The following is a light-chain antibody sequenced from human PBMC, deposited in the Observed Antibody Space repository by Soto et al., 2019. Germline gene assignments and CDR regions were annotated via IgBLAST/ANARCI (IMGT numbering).Light chain of an antibody. CDR1: QSVSSSY. CDR3: QQYGSSPPA. J-gene: IGKJ1*01. Sequence: EIVLTQSPGTLSLSPGERATLSCRASQSVSSSYLAWYQQKPGQAPRILIYGASSRATGIPDRFSGSGSGTDFTLTISRLEPEDFAEYYCQQYGSSPPAFGQGTKVE. V-gene: IGKV3-20*01. CDR2: GAS.